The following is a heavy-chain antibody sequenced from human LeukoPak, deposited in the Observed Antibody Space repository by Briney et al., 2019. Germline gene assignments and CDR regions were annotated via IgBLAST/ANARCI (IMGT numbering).Heavy chain of an antibody. CDR3: ATIGRGYEYNWVDP. D-gene: IGHD5-12*01. CDR1: GFTFSSYA. V-gene: IGHV3-23*01. J-gene: IGHJ5*02. CDR2: ISGSGGST. Sequence: GGSLRLSCAASGFTFSSYAMSWVRQAPGKGLEWVSAISGSGGSTYYADSVKGRFTISRDNSKNTLYLQMNSLRAEDTAVYYCATIGRGYEYNWVDPWGQGTLVTVSS.